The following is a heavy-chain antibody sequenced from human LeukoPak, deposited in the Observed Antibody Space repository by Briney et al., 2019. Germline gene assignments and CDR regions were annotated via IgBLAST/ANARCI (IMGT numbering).Heavy chain of an antibody. J-gene: IGHJ3*02. Sequence: SEKVSCKASGGTFSSYAISWVRQAPGQGLEWMGGIIPIFGTANYAQKFQGRVTITADESTSTAYMELSSLRSEDTAVYYCARTGGDSSGYVLSDAFDIWGQGTMVTVSS. CDR2: IIPIFGTA. V-gene: IGHV1-69*13. CDR3: ARTGGDSSGYVLSDAFDI. D-gene: IGHD3-22*01. CDR1: GGTFSSYA.